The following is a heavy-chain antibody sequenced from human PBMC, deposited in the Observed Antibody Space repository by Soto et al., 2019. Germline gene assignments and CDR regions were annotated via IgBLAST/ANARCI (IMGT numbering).Heavy chain of an antibody. CDR3: ASGYSSSYHPYSEY. CDR2: ISSSGSTI. J-gene: IGHJ4*02. Sequence: PGGSLRLSCAASGFTFSDYYMSWIRQAPGKGLEWVSYISSSGSTIYYADSVNGRFTISRDNAKDSLYLQMNSLRAEDTAVYYCASGYSSSYHPYSEYWGQGTMVTVSS. CDR1: GFTFSDYY. D-gene: IGHD6-6*01. V-gene: IGHV3-11*01.